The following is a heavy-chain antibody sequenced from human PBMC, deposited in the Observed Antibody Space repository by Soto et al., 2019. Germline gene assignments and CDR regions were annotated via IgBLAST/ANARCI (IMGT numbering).Heavy chain of an antibody. Sequence: PGGSLRLSCAASGFTFSSYEMNWVRQAPGKGLEWVSYISSSGSTIYYADSVKGRFTISRDNAKNSLYLQMNSLRAEDTAVYYCARESRGYRDPGLDVWGQGTTVTVSS. CDR1: GFTFSSYE. J-gene: IGHJ6*02. D-gene: IGHD2-15*01. CDR2: ISSSGSTI. V-gene: IGHV3-48*03. CDR3: ARESRGYRDPGLDV.